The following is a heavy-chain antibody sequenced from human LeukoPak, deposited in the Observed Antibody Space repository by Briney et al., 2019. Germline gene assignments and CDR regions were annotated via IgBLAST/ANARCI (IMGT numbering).Heavy chain of an antibody. J-gene: IGHJ4*01. CDR3: AKDQGAYYGSGNYYAF. D-gene: IGHD3-10*01. CDR1: GFSFSMYG. V-gene: IGHV3-30*02. Sequence: GGSLRLSCAASGFSFSMYGMYWVRQAPGKGLEWVAFIRYDGSNEYYADSVKGRFTISRDNSKNTLYLQLNSLRAEDTAVFYCAKDQGAYYGSGNYYAFWGQGTLVTVSS. CDR2: IRYDGSNE.